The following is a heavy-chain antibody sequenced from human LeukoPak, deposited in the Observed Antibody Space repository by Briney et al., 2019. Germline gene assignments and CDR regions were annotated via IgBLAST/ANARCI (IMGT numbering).Heavy chain of an antibody. CDR3: GMSGDRVPLQDDVFDV. V-gene: IGHV5-51*01. J-gene: IGHJ3*01. CDR1: GYSFTSYC. D-gene: IGHD1-26*01. Sequence: GESLKISCKVSGYSFTSYCIGWVRQMPGKGLEWMGIIFPGDSGPTYSPSFQGQVTISVDKSINTAYLQWSSLQASDTAMYYCGMSGDRVPLQDDVFDVWGQGTMVTVST. CDR2: IFPGDSGP.